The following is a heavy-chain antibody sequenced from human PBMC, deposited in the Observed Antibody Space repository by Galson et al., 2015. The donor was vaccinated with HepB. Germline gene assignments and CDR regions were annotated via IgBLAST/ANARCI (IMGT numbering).Heavy chain of an antibody. Sequence: QSGAEVKQPGESLRISCKASGGTFSSYTISWVRQAPGQGLEWMGGIIPIFGTANYAQKFQGRVTITADESTSTAYMELSSLRSEDTAVYYCAHGYCSSTSCYTGGFDYWGQGTLVTVSS. V-gene: IGHV1-69*01. D-gene: IGHD2-2*02. CDR2: IIPIFGTA. CDR1: GGTFSSYT. J-gene: IGHJ4*02. CDR3: AHGYCSSTSCYTGGFDY.